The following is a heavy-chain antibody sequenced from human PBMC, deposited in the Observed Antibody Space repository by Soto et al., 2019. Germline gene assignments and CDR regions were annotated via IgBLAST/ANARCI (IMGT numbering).Heavy chain of an antibody. D-gene: IGHD6-13*01. CDR2: ISSNGGST. CDR1: GFTFSSYA. J-gene: IGHJ1*01. V-gene: IGHV3-64D*08. CDR3: MNVQQPDSTFSSFMDAY. Sequence: GGSLRLSCSASGFTFSSYAMHWVRQAPGKGLEYVSAISSNGGSTYYADSVKGRFTISRDNSKNTLYLQMSSLRAEDTAVYYCMNVQQPDSTFSSFMDAYCGLGILVTVSA.